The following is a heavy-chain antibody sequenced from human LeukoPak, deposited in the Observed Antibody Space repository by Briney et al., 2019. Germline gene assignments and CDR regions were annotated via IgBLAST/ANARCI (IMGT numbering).Heavy chain of an antibody. V-gene: IGHV1-46*01. CDR3: ARDGDAYCSGDCYIDP. Sequence: ASVKVSCKASGYTFTNYFVHWVRQAPGQGPEWMGIINPSGGSTRYTQKFQGRVTMTRDTSTSTVYMELSSLRSEDTAVYYCARDGDAYCSGDCYIDPWGQGTLVTVSS. J-gene: IGHJ5*02. CDR1: GYTFTNYF. CDR2: INPSGGST. D-gene: IGHD2-21*02.